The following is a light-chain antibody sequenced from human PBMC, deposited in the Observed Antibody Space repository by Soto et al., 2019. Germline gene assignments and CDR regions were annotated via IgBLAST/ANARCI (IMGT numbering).Light chain of an antibody. CDR2: GAS. CDR1: QSVSSSY. Sequence: EIVLTQSPGTLSLSPRERATLSCRASQSVSSSYLAWYQQKPGQAPRLLLYGASSRATGIPDRFSGSGSGTDFTLTIIILEPEDYAVYDCQQYGSSPQMTFGQGTRLEIK. CDR3: QQYGSSPQMT. J-gene: IGKJ5*01. V-gene: IGKV3-20*01.